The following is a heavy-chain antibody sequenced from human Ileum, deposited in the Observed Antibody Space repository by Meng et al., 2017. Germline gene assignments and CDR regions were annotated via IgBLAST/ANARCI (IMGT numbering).Heavy chain of an antibody. D-gene: IGHD2-8*01. CDR1: GGSISRGDYY. V-gene: IGHV4-30-4*01. CDR3: ARAPKYCTNAVCSRPLDS. J-gene: IGHJ4*02. CDR2: IYSNGNT. Sequence: QVQLQESGPRLVKPSQTLSVPCTVSGGSISRGDYYWSWVRQSPGKGPEWIGYIYSNGNTYSNPSLRGRLMISIDTSKNQFSLKLSSVTAADTAVYYCARAPKYCTNAVCSRPLDSWGQGTLVTVSS.